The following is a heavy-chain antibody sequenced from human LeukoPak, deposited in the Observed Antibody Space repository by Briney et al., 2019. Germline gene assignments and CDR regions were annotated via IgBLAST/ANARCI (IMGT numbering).Heavy chain of an antibody. CDR1: GYTFTSYG. CDR2: ISAYNGNT. V-gene: IGHV1-18*01. D-gene: IGHD3-3*01. J-gene: IGHJ6*03. CDR3: ARVRRGGLDFWIGYNPYYYYYYMDV. Sequence: ASVKVSCKASGYTFTSYGISWVRQAPGQGLDWMGWISAYNGNTNYAQKLQGRVTITTDTSTSTAYMELSSLRAEDTAGYYCARVRRGGLDFWIGYNPYYYYYYMDVWGKGTTVTVSS.